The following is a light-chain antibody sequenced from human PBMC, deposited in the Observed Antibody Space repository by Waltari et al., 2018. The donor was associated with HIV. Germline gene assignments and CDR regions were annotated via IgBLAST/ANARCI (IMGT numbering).Light chain of an antibody. CDR1: ESLSGGN. CDR3: QQYGSSPF. J-gene: IGKJ4*01. V-gene: IGKV3-20*01. CDR2: GAS. Sequence: IVLSQSPGLLSLSPGVRVTLSCRASESLSGGNLSWYQQKPGQTPRLLIYGASTRATGIPDRFSGSGSGTDFTLTISRLEPEDFAVYYCQQYGSSPFFGGGTKVEIK.